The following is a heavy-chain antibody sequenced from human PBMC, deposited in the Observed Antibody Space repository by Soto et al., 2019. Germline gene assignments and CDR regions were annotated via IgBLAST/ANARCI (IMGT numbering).Heavy chain of an antibody. D-gene: IGHD6-13*01. CDR2: IYYSGST. V-gene: IGHV4-59*01. CDR1: GGSISSYY. Sequence: SETLSLTCTVSGGSISSYYWSWIRQPPGKGLEWIGYIYYSGSTNYNPSLKSRVTISVDTSKNQFSLKLSSVTAADTAVYYCARVFTAGTYYYYYGMDVWGQGNKVTVS. J-gene: IGHJ6*02. CDR3: ARVFTAGTYYYYYGMDV.